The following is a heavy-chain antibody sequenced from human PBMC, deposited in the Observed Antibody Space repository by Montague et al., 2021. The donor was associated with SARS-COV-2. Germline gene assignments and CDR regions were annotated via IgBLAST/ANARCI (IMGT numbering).Heavy chain of an antibody. CDR1: GGAINSSNW. J-gene: IGHJ4*02. V-gene: IGHV4-4*02. Sequence: SETLSLTCVVSGGAINSSNWWSWVRQPPGKGLEWIGEIYHWGSTNYNPPLKSRVTMSVDTSKKHFSLRLSSVTAADTAVYYCASLTLMELWLSGYYFDSWGQGTLVTVSS. D-gene: IGHD5-18*01. CDR3: ASLTLMELWLSGYYFDS. CDR2: IYHWGST.